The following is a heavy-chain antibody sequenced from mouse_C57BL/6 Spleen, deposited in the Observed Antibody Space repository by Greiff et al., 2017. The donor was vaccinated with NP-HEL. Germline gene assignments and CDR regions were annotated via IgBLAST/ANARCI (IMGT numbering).Heavy chain of an antibody. J-gene: IGHJ2*01. CDR1: GYTFTDYY. CDR3: ARTDYGSSYVGY. V-gene: IGHV1-76*01. D-gene: IGHD1-1*01. CDR2: IYPGSGNT. Sequence: QVQLKESGAELVRPGASVKLSCKASGYTFTDYYINWVKQRPGQGLEWIARIYPGSGNTYYNEKFKGKATLTAEKSSSTAYMQLSSLTSEDSAVYFGARTDYGSSYVGYWGQGTTLTVSS.